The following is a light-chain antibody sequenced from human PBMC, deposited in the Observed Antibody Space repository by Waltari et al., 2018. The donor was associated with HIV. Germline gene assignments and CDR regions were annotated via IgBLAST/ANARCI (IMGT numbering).Light chain of an antibody. CDR3: SSWTSSTTLV. Sequence: QSALTQPASVSGSPGQSITISCTGTTRDFGSYEFVSWYQQYPGKAPRLIISDVRNRPSGISSRFSGSKYGYTASLTISGLRAEDEADYFCSSWTSSTTLVFGTGTKVTVL. CDR1: TRDFGSYEF. V-gene: IGLV2-14*01. J-gene: IGLJ1*01. CDR2: DVR.